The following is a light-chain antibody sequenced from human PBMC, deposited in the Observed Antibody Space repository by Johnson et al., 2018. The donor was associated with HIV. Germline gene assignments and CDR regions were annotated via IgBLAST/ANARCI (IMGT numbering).Light chain of an antibody. Sequence: QSVLTQPPSVSAAPGQKVTISCSGSSSNIGNNYVSWYQQLPGTAPKLLIYENNKRPSGIPDRFPGSKSGTSATLGITGLQTGDEADYYCGTLDSSLSGVCGTGTKVTVL. V-gene: IGLV1-51*02. J-gene: IGLJ1*01. CDR3: GTLDSSLSGV. CDR2: ENN. CDR1: SSNIGNNY.